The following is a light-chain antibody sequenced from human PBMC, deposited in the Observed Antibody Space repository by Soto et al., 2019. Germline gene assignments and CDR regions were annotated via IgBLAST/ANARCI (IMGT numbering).Light chain of an antibody. V-gene: IGKV1-5*03. CDR1: QSISIW. CDR2: KAS. CDR3: QQYDDNPIT. Sequence: DIQMTQSPSTLSASVGDRATLTCRASQSISIWLAWYQQKPGKAPKLLIYKASSLESGVPSRFSGSGSGTEFTLTISSLQPDDFATYYCQQYDDNPITFGQGTQLDIK. J-gene: IGKJ5*01.